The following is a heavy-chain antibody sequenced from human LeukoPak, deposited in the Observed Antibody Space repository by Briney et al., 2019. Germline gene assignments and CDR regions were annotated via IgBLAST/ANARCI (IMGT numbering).Heavy chain of an antibody. CDR1: GGSISSYY. Sequence: SETLSLTCTVSGGSISSYYWSWIRQPAGKGLEWIGRMYTSGSASYNPSLKSRVTMSVDTSKNQFSLKLNSVTAADTAVFYCARSNSSAPTFDYWGQGTLVTVSS. V-gene: IGHV4-4*07. CDR2: MYTSGSA. CDR3: ARSNSSAPTFDY. D-gene: IGHD6-25*01. J-gene: IGHJ4*02.